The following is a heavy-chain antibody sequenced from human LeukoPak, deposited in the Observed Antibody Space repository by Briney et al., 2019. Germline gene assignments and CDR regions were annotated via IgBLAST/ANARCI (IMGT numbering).Heavy chain of an antibody. Sequence: GASVKASCKASGYTFTSYDINWVRQATGQGLEWMGWMNPNSGNTGYAQKFQGRVTMTRNTSISTAYMELSSLRSEDTAVDYCARGTSRDAFDIWGQGTMVTVSS. CDR2: MNPNSGNT. J-gene: IGHJ3*02. CDR3: ARGTSRDAFDI. V-gene: IGHV1-8*01. CDR1: GYTFTSYD.